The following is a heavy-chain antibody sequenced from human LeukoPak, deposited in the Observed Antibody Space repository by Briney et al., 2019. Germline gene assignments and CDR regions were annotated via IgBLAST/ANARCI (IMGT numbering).Heavy chain of an antibody. CDR2: INPNSGGT. V-gene: IGHV1-2*02. CDR3: ARLATMVRGVTVYYYYYMDV. CDR1: GYTFTGYY. Sequence: ASVKVSCKASGYTFTGYYLHWVRQPPGQGLAWMGWINPNSGGTNYAQKFQGRITMTTDTSTSTAYMELRSLRSDDTAVYYCARLATMVRGVTVYYYYYMDVWGKGTTVTVYS. D-gene: IGHD3-10*01. J-gene: IGHJ6*03.